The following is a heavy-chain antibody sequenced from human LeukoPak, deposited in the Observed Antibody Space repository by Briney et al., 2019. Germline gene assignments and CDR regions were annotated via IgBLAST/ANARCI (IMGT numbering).Heavy chain of an antibody. CDR1: GFTFSNYA. D-gene: IGHD5-18*01. CDR3: AREGYSYDIDY. Sequence: PGGSLRLSCAASGFTFSNYAMSWVRQAPGKGLEWVSYISSSGSTIYYADSVKGRFTISRDNAKNSLYLQMNSLRAEDTAVYYCAREGYSYDIDYWGQGTLVTVSS. J-gene: IGHJ4*02. CDR2: ISSSGSTI. V-gene: IGHV3-48*03.